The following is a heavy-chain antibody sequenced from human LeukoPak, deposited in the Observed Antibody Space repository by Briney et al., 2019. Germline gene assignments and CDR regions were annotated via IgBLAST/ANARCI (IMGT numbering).Heavy chain of an antibody. V-gene: IGHV4-59*01. Sequence: PSETLSLTCTVSGGSISSYYWSWIRQPPGKGLEWIGYIYYSGSTNYNPSLKSRVTISVDTSKNQFSLKLTSVTAADTAVYYCAIVVVAAPFPPALDYWGQGTLVTVSS. D-gene: IGHD2-15*01. CDR2: IYYSGST. J-gene: IGHJ4*02. CDR3: AIVVVAAPFPPALDY. CDR1: GGSISSYY.